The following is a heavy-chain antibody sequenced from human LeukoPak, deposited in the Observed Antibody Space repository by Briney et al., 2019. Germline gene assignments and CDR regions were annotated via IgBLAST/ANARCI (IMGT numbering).Heavy chain of an antibody. J-gene: IGHJ4*02. CDR3: AKDRALTEEGAVFDY. CDR2: ISWNSGSI. V-gene: IGHV3-9*01. CDR1: GFTFDDYA. D-gene: IGHD1-26*01. Sequence: GGSLRLSCAASGFTFDDYAMHWVRQAPGKGLEWVSGISWNSGSIGYADSVKGRFTISRDNAKNSLYLQMNSLRAEDTALYYCAKDRALTEEGAVFDYWGQGTLVTVSS.